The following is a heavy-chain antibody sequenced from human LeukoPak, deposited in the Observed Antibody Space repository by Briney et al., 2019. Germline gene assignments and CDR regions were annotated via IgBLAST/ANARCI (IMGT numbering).Heavy chain of an antibody. D-gene: IGHD2-15*01. CDR1: GFTFSSYA. CDR2: ISGSGGST. CDR3: AKDLGYCSGGSCYSVDAFDI. J-gene: IGHJ3*02. V-gene: IGHV3-23*01. Sequence: GGSLRLSCAASGFTFSSYAMSWVRQAPGKGLEWVSAISGSGGSTYYADSVKGRFTISRDNSKSTLYLQMNSLRAEDTAVYYCAKDLGYCSGGSCYSVDAFDIWGQGTMVTVSS.